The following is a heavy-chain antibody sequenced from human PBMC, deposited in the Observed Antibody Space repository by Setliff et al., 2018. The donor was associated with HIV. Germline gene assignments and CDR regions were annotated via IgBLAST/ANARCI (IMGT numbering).Heavy chain of an antibody. CDR1: GGSISSSSYY. CDR3: ARHFSIFGVTIISNDAFDI. V-gene: IGHV4-39*01. CDR2: VYYSGTT. J-gene: IGHJ3*02. D-gene: IGHD3-3*01. Sequence: SETLSLTCTVSGGSISSSSYYWGWVRQPPGKGLEWIGSVYYSGTTYCNPSLTSRVTISVDTSKNQFSLKLTSVTAADTALYYCARHFSIFGVTIISNDAFDIWGRGTMVTVSS.